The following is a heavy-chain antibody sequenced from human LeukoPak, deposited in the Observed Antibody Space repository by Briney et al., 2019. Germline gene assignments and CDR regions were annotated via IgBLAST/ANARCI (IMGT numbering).Heavy chain of an antibody. Sequence: ASVKVSCKASDNTSGNNYMHWVRKPPGQGLEWMGIINPSGGSTSYAQKFQGRVTMTRDMSTSTVYMELSSLRSEDTAVYYCARGDIAAASNYWGQGTLVTVSS. CDR2: INPSGGST. D-gene: IGHD6-13*01. V-gene: IGHV1-46*01. CDR1: DNTSGNNY. J-gene: IGHJ4*02. CDR3: ARGDIAAASNY.